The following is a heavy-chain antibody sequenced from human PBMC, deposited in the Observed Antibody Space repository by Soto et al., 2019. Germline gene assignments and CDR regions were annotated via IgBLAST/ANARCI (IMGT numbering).Heavy chain of an antibody. Sequence: ASVKVSCRASRYSFAGIQMHWVRQPTGQGLEWMGIINPGGSSTIYALKFQGRVTMTEDTSTDTAYMELSGLRSDDTAVYYCAADPIVPVSRTASKRAYLYYAMDVWGQAPTVTLSS. V-gene: IGHV1-46*01. CDR3: AADPIVPVSRTASKRAYLYYAMDV. CDR1: RYSFAGIQ. CDR2: INPGGSST. D-gene: IGHD2-21*02. J-gene: IGHJ6*02.